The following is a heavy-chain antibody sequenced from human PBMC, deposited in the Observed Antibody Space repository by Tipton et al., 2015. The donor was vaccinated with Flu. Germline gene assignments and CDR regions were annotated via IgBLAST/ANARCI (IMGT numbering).Heavy chain of an antibody. CDR2: ISAYNGNT. D-gene: IGHD6-6*01. Sequence: QLVQSGAEVKRPGASVKVSCKASGYTFTSYGISWVRQAPGQGLEWMGWISAYNGNTNYAQNLQSRVTMTTDTSTDTAYMELRSLRSDDTAVYFCVRDPSSSYINWFDPWGQGTRVTVSS. V-gene: IGHV1-18*01. J-gene: IGHJ5*02. CDR3: VRDPSSSYINWFDP. CDR1: GYTFTSYG.